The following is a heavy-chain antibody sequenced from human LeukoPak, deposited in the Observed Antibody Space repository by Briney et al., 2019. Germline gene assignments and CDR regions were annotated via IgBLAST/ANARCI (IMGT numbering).Heavy chain of an antibody. CDR2: IWYDGSNK. CDR1: GFTFSDYG. CDR3: ARGNYESSGYYDF. D-gene: IGHD3-22*01. Sequence: TGGSLRRSCGASGFTFSDYGMHWVRQAPGKGLEWVAVIWYDGSNKYYADSVKGRFTISRDNYKNTLYLQMNSLRAEDTALYYCARGNYESSGYYDFWGQGTPVTVSS. J-gene: IGHJ4*02. V-gene: IGHV3-33*01.